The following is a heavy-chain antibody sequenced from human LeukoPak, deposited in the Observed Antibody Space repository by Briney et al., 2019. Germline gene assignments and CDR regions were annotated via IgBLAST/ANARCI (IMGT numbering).Heavy chain of an antibody. D-gene: IGHD6-13*01. Sequence: AGGSLRLSCAASGFTFSSYDIHWVRQAPGKGLEWVAFIRYDGSNKYYADSVRGRFTISRDNSKNTLYLQMNSLRAEDTAVYFCARGSLAGAGTGDYWGQGTLVTVSS. V-gene: IGHV3-30*02. J-gene: IGHJ4*02. CDR2: IRYDGSNK. CDR1: GFTFSSYD. CDR3: ARGSLAGAGTGDY.